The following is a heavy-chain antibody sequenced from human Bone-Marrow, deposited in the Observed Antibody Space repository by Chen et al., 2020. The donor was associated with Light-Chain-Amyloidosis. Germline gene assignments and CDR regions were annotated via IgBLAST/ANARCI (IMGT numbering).Heavy chain of an antibody. D-gene: IGHD1-1*01. CDR3: ARPLLSGGPLHS. Sequence: EVQLVESGGGLVQPGRSLRLSGAASGFTFCEYAMHWVRQAPGKGLEWVSGSSWMRGGIAYADSVKGRFTISRDDAKNSVYLQMNSLREEDTALYYCARPLLSGGPLHSWGQGTLVTVSS. CDR2: SSWMRGGI. V-gene: IGHV3-9*01. J-gene: IGHJ4*02. CDR1: GFTFCEYA.